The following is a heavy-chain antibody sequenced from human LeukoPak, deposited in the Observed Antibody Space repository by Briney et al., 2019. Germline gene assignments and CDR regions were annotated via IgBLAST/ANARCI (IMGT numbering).Heavy chain of an antibody. D-gene: IGHD2-15*01. CDR2: IYYSGST. V-gene: IGHV4-31*03. CDR3: ARDCGSGGSCGEAFDI. J-gene: IGHJ3*02. Sequence: SETLSLTCTVSGGSLSSGGYYWSWVRQHPGKCLEWLGYIYYSGSTYYNPSLKSRVTISVDTSKNQFSLKLSSVTAADTAVYYCARDCGSGGSCGEAFDIWGQGTMVTVSS. CDR1: GGSLSSGGYY.